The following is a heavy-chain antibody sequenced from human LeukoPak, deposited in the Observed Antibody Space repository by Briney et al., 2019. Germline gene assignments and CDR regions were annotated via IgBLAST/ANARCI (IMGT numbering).Heavy chain of an antibody. CDR2: ISSSGSTI. D-gene: IGHD3/OR15-3a*01. Sequence: GGSLRLSCAASGFTFSDYYMSWIRQAPGKGLEWVSYISSSGSTIYYADSVKGRFTISRDNAKNSLYLQMNSLRAEDTAVYYCARSPNTWTKAHYFDYWGQGTLVTVSS. CDR3: ARSPNTWTKAHYFDY. J-gene: IGHJ4*02. CDR1: GFTFSDYY. V-gene: IGHV3-11*01.